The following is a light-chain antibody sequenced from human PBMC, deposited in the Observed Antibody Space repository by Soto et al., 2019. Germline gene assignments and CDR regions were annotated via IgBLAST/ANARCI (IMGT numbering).Light chain of an antibody. J-gene: IGLJ3*02. CDR1: GSDVGGHNY. CDR3: CSYAGFYTLL. V-gene: IGLV2-11*01. CDR2: DVT. Sequence: QSVLTQPRSVSGSPGQSVTISCTGTGSDVGGHNYVSWYQQHPGEAPKLMIYDVTRRPSGVPDRFSGSKSGNAASLTISGLQAEDEADYYCCSYAGFYTLLFGGGTKLTVL.